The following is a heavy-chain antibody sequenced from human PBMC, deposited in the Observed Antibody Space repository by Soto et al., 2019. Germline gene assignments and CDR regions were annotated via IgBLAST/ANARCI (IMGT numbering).Heavy chain of an antibody. CDR3: AHRPSGWYLFDY. J-gene: IGHJ4*02. D-gene: IGHD6-19*01. V-gene: IGHV2-5*01. CDR1: GFSLSTSGLG. Sequence: SGPTLVNPTQTLTLTCTFSGFSLSTSGLGVGWIRQPPGKALEGLALIYWNDDKRYSPSLKARLTRTKDTSKNQVVLTMTHMDPVDTATYYCAHRPSGWYLFDYWGQGTLVTVSS. CDR2: IYWNDDK.